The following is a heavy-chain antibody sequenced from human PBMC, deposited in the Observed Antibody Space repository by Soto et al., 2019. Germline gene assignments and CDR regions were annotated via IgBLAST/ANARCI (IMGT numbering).Heavy chain of an antibody. D-gene: IGHD1-1*01. J-gene: IGHJ6*02. CDR2: ISSSSSTI. V-gene: IGHV3-48*01. CDR1: GFTFSSYS. CDR3: ARGASRGGPWVEYYYGMDV. Sequence: PGGSLRLSCAASGFTFSSYSMNWVRQAPGKGLEWVSYISSSSSTIYYADSVKGRFTISRDNAKNSLYLQMNSLRAEDTAVYYCARGASRGGPWVEYYYGMDVWGQGTTVTVSS.